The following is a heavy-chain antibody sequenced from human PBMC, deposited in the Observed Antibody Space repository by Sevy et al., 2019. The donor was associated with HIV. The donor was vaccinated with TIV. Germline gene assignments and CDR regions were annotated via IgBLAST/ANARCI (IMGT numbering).Heavy chain of an antibody. Sequence: GESLKISCKGSGYSFSNYWIGWVRQMPGKGLELMGTIYPGNSATRYSRSFQGQVTIPVDKSSSTAYLQWSRLRASDTAMYYCARFGSYRLAYYGMDVWGQGTTVTVSS. D-gene: IGHD3-9*01. CDR3: ARFGSYRLAYYGMDV. CDR2: IYPGNSAT. J-gene: IGHJ6*02. V-gene: IGHV5-51*01. CDR1: GYSFSNYW.